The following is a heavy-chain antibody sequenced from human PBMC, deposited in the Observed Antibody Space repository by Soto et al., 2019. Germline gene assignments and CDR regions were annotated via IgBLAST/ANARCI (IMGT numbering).Heavy chain of an antibody. J-gene: IGHJ4*02. CDR3: ARDHGFGGYDF. Sequence: QVVETGGELVQPGGSLRLSCAASGFRVTNIYMSWVRQAPGKGLEWVSTISDGVNTWYADSVRGRFTISRDNSKNILYLQMNSLRAEDTAIYYCARDHGFGGYDFRGQGTQVTVSS. V-gene: IGHV3-53*02. CDR2: ISDGVNT. CDR1: GFRVTNIY. D-gene: IGHD5-12*01.